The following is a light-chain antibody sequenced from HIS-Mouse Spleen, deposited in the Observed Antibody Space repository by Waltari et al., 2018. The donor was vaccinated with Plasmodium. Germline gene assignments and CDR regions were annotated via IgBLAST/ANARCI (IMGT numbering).Light chain of an antibody. CDR2: GAS. CDR1: PSVSRN. V-gene: IGKV3-15*01. Sequence: EIVMTQSPATLSVSPGERATLPCRASPSVSRNLAWYQQKPGQAPRLLIYGASTKATGIPARFSGSVSGTEFTLTISSLQSEEFAVYYCQQYNNWSFTFGPGTKVDIK. J-gene: IGKJ3*01. CDR3: QQYNNWSFT.